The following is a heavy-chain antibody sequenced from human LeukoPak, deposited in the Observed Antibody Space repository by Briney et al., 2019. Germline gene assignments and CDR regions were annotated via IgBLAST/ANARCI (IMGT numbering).Heavy chain of an antibody. CDR3: ARGEMVYAISLYYFDY. Sequence: GGSLRLSCAASGFTFSDYAMSWVRQAPGKGLEWVSGTTYSGDRTYYGDSVEGRFTISRDNSKNTLFLEMNSLRPEDTAVYYCARGEMVYAISLYYFDYWGQGTLVTVSS. J-gene: IGHJ4*02. CDR1: GFTFSDYA. CDR2: TTYSGDRT. D-gene: IGHD2-8*01. V-gene: IGHV3-23*01.